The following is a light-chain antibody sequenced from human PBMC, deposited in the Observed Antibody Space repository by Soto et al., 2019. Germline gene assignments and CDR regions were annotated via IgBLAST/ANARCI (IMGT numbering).Light chain of an antibody. CDR3: QQFGHSPWT. J-gene: IGKJ1*01. Sequence: EIVLTQSPATLSVSLGDSATLSCRASQSVSLSLAWYQMRPGQPPRLLIYGASTRATDIPARFSGSGSGTDFTLTISRLEPEDFAVYYCQQFGHSPWTFGQGTKVDIK. V-gene: IGKV3-15*01. CDR1: QSVSLS. CDR2: GAS.